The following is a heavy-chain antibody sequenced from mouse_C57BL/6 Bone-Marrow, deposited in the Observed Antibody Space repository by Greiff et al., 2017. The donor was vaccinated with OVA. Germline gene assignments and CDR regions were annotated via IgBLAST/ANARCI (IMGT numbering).Heavy chain of an antibody. J-gene: IGHJ3*01. V-gene: IGHV5-9-1*02. Sequence: EVKVVESGEGLVKPGGSLKLSCAASGFTFSSYAMCWVRQTPEKRLEWVAYISSGGDYIYYADTVKGRFTISRDNAGNTLYMQMSRVESEDTAMYCRTRDNYRKLAYWGQGTMVTVSA. CDR3: TRDNYRKLAY. CDR2: ISSGGDYI. D-gene: IGHD2-1*01. CDR1: GFTFSSYA.